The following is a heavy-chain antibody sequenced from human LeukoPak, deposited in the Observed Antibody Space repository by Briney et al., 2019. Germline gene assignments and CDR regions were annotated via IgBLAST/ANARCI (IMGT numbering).Heavy chain of an antibody. V-gene: IGHV4-34*01. CDR2: INHSGST. CDR1: GGSFSGYY. J-gene: IGHJ6*02. CDR3: ARLPSYSRYYYYGMDV. Sequence: ASETLSLTCAVYGGSFSGYYWSWIRQPPGKGLEWIGEINHSGSTNYNPSLKSRVTISVDTSKNQFSLKLSSVTAADTAVYYCARLPSYSRYYYYGMDVWGQGTTVTVSS. D-gene: IGHD1-26*01.